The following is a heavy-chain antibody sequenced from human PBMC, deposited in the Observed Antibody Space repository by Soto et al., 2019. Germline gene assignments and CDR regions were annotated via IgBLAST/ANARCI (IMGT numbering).Heavy chain of an antibody. CDR2: IRSKAYGGTT. J-gene: IGHJ4*02. Sequence: GGSLRLSCTASGFSSGEYGMSWFRQAPGKGLEWVGFIRSKAYGGTTEYAASVKGRFTISRDDSKNTLYLQMNSLKTEDTAVYYCTACMVARDYFDYWGQGTLVTVSS. V-gene: IGHV3-49*03. CDR1: GFSSGEYG. CDR3: TACMVARDYFDY. D-gene: IGHD5-12*01.